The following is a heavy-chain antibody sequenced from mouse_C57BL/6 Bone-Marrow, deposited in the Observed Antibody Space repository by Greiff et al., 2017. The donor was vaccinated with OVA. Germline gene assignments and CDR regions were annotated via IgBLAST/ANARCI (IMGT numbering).Heavy chain of an antibody. Sequence: VQLQQSGAELARPGASVKMSCKASGYTFTSYTMHWVKQRPGQGLEWIGYINPSSGYTKYNQKFKDKATLTADKSSSTAYMQLSSLTSEDSAVYYCARDGYGAMDYWGQGTSVTVSS. CDR3: ARDGYGAMDY. CDR1: GYTFTSYT. CDR2: INPSSGYT. J-gene: IGHJ4*01. V-gene: IGHV1-4*01. D-gene: IGHD2-2*01.